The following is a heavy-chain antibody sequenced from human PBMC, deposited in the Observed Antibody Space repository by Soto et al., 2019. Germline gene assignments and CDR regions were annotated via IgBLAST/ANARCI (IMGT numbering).Heavy chain of an antibody. V-gene: IGHV4-59*01. CDR2: IYYSGST. CDR3: ATPGGPYCGGDCYSLNY. D-gene: IGHD2-21*02. Sequence: PSETLSLTCTVSGGSISSYYWSWIRQPPGKGLEWIGYIYYSGSTNYNPSLKSRVTISVDTSKNQFSLKLSSVTAADTAVYYCATPGGPYCGGDCYSLNYWGQGTLVTVSS. J-gene: IGHJ4*02. CDR1: GGSISSYY.